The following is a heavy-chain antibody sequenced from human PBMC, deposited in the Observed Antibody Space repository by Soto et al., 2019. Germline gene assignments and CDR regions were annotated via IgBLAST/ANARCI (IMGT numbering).Heavy chain of an antibody. D-gene: IGHD1-26*01. CDR2: IIPIFGTA. CDR1: GGTFSSYA. CDR3: ASCDRIVGANCYYYDGMDV. Sequence: QVQLVQSGAEVKKPGSSVKVSCKASGGTFSSYAISWVRQAPGQGLEWMGGIIPIFGTANYAQKFQGRVTITADESTSTAYMELSSLRSEDTAVYYCASCDRIVGANCYYYDGMDVWGQGTTVTVSS. J-gene: IGHJ6*02. V-gene: IGHV1-69*01.